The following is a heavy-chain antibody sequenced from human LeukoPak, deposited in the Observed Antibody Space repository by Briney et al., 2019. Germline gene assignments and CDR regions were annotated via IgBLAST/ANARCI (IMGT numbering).Heavy chain of an antibody. CDR1: GGSMNNYY. Sequence: LETLSLTCTVSGGSMNNYYWSWIRQPAGKGLEWIGRIYNTGITNYNPSLKSRVTMSVDTSNNQFSLKLSPVTAADTAVYYCARGSLTFDPWGQGTLVTVSS. CDR3: ARGSLTFDP. D-gene: IGHD3-10*01. V-gene: IGHV4-4*07. CDR2: IYNTGIT. J-gene: IGHJ5*02.